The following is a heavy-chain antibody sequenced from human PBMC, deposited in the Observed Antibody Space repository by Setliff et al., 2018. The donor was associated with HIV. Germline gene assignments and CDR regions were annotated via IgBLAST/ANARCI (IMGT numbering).Heavy chain of an antibody. CDR2: AIPMLGIA. J-gene: IGHJ4*02. V-gene: IGHV1-69*10. Sequence: SVKVSCKASGGTFSSYVINWVRQAPGQGLEWMGGAIPMLGIANHVHKFQGRVTITADKSTSTAYMELNSLRSEDTAGYYCARSSYYDVNSPFDYWGQGTRVT. CDR3: ARSSYYDVNSPFDY. CDR1: GGTFSSYV. D-gene: IGHD3-16*01.